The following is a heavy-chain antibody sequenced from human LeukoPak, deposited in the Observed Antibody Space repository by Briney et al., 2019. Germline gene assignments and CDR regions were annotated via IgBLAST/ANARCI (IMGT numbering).Heavy chain of an antibody. CDR3: ARVDSINWYDSRGYFDY. J-gene: IGHJ4*02. CDR1: GYSISSGYY. V-gene: IGHV4-38-2*02. CDR2: IYHSGST. Sequence: SETLSLTCTVSGYSISSGYYWGWIRQPPGKGLEWIGSIYHSGSTYYNPSLKSRVTISVDTTQNQSSLNLSSVTAADTAVYYCARVDSINWYDSRGYFDYWGQGTLVTVSS. D-gene: IGHD6-13*01.